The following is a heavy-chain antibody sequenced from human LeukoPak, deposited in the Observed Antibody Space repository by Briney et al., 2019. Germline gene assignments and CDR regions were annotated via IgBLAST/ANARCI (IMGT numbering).Heavy chain of an antibody. CDR3: ARQVSRAYYGMDV. J-gene: IGHJ6*02. CDR2: IYYSGST. V-gene: IGHV4-59*08. CDR1: GGSISSYY. Sequence: PSETLSLTCTVSGGSISSYYWSWIRQPPGKGLEWIGYIYYSGSTNYNPSLKSRVTISVDTSKNQFSLKLTSVTAADTAVYYCARQVSRAYYGMDVWGQGTTVTVSS. D-gene: IGHD3-10*01.